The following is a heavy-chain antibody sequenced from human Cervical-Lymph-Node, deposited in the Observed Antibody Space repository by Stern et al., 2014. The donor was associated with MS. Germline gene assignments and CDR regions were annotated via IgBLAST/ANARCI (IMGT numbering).Heavy chain of an antibody. CDR2: ISYSGTT. CDR1: GGSVSSGSRY. J-gene: IGHJ4*02. CDR3: ARVTEFLRFFYPDY. D-gene: IGHD3-3*01. Sequence: QVQLVESGPGLVKPSQTLSLTCTVSGGSVSSGSRYWSWIRQHPGKGLEWIGYISYSGTTYYSPSLQSRLTISMDTSKNQFSLKLRSVTAADTAIYYCARVTEFLRFFYPDYWGQGTLVTVSS. V-gene: IGHV4-31*03.